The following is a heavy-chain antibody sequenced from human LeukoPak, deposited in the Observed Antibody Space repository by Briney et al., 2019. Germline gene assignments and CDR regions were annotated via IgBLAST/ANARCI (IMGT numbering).Heavy chain of an antibody. CDR1: GFTLSDSA. CDR2: IDRPAKSYAT. D-gene: IGHD1-26*01. J-gene: IGHJ5*02. Sequence: GGSLRHSRAASGFTLSDSALHWVRQASGKGLEWVGLIDRPAKSYATAYGASVGGRFTISRDDSKNTAYLQVDSLKTEDTALYYCTRDRGTYNWLDPWGQGTLVTVSS. V-gene: IGHV3-73*01. CDR3: TRDRGTYNWLDP.